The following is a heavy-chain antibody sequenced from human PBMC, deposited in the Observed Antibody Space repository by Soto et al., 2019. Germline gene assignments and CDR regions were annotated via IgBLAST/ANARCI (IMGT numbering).Heavy chain of an antibody. CDR3: ARDSEVTIQAVWSFDL. CDR2: VYQSGST. J-gene: IGHJ2*01. CDR1: GGSISSSNW. D-gene: IGHD4-17*01. Sequence: QVQLQESGPGLVKPSGTLSLTCAVSGGSISSSNWWSWVRQPPGGGLEGIGEVYQSGSTNYNPAHNSQVTISVDKSKNPFSLKLSSVTAADTAVYYCARDSEVTIQAVWSFDLWGRGTLVTVSS. V-gene: IGHV4-4*02.